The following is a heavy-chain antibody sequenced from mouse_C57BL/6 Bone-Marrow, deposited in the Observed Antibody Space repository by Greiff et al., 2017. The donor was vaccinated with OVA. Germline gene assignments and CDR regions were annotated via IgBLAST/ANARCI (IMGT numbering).Heavy chain of an antibody. CDR3: IWYFDV. CDR1: GFNIKDDY. Sequence: EVKLVESGAELVRPGASVKLSCTASGFNIKDDYMHWVKQRPEQGLEWIGWIDPENGDTEYASKFQGKATITADTSSNTAYLQLSSLTSEDTAVYYCIWYFDVWGTGTTVTVSS. V-gene: IGHV14-4*01. CDR2: IDPENGDT. J-gene: IGHJ1*03.